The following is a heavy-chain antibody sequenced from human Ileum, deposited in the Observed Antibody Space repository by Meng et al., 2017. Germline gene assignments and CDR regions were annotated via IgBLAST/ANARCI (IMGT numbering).Heavy chain of an antibody. J-gene: IGHJ4*02. CDR2: IYLAGSP. CDR1: GGSISSSFY. CDR3: VRHGGKYFDS. D-gene: IGHD2-15*01. Sequence: QLQLQESGPGLVEPWGTLSLTCTVSGGSISSSFYWSRVRQSPGKGLEWIGQIYLAGSPNYNPSLESRVTISVDKSKNQFSLRLTSVTAADTAIFYCVRHGGKYFDSWGQGTLVTVSS. V-gene: IGHV4-4*02.